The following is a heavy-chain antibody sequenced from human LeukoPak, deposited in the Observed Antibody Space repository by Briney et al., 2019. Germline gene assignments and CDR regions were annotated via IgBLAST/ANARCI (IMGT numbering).Heavy chain of an antibody. CDR1: GGSFSGYY. Sequence: NASGTLSLTCAVYGGSFSGYYWSWIRQPPGKGLEWIGEINHSGSTNYNPSLKSRVTISVDTSKNKFSLKLNSVTAADTAVYYCARGCPGGYSSSWYYYFDYWGQGTLVTVSS. V-gene: IGHV4-34*01. CDR2: INHSGST. J-gene: IGHJ4*02. D-gene: IGHD6-13*01. CDR3: ARGCPGGYSSSWYYYFDY.